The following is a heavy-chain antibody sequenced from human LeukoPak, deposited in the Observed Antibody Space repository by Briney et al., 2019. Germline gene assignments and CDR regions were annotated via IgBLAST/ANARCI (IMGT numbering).Heavy chain of an antibody. D-gene: IGHD3-10*01. V-gene: IGHV3-7*01. J-gene: IGHJ2*01. Sequence: GGSLRLSCAVSGFTFSSYWMNWVRQAPGKGLEWVASIKQDGGEKSYVDSVKGRFTISRDNAKNSLYLQMSSLRAEDTAVYYCARGSGGYWYFDLWGRGTLVTVSS. CDR2: IKQDGGEK. CDR1: GFTFSSYW. CDR3: ARGSGGYWYFDL.